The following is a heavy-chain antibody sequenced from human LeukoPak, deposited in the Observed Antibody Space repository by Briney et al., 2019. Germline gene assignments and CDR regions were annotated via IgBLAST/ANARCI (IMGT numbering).Heavy chain of an antibody. Sequence: GGSLRLSCAASGFTFSDYYMSWIRQAPGKGLEWVSYISSSGSTISYADSLQGRFTISRDNAKNSLYLQMNSLRAEDTAVYYCARAPTVTKGWYFDLWGRGTLVTVSS. CDR1: GFTFSDYY. CDR3: ARAPTVTKGWYFDL. V-gene: IGHV3-11*01. CDR2: ISSSGSTI. D-gene: IGHD4-17*01. J-gene: IGHJ2*01.